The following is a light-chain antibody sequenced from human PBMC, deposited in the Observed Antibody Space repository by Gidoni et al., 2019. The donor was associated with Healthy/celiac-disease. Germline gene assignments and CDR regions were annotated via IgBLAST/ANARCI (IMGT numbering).Light chain of an antibody. CDR1: QDISNY. CDR3: QQYDNLPRFT. J-gene: IGKJ3*01. CDR2: DAS. Sequence: IQLTQSPSSLSASVADRVTHTGQASQDISNYLNWYQQKPGKAPKLLIYDASNLETGVPSRFSGSGSGTDFTFTISSLQAEDIATYYCQQYDNLPRFTFGHXTKVDIK. V-gene: IGKV1-33*01.